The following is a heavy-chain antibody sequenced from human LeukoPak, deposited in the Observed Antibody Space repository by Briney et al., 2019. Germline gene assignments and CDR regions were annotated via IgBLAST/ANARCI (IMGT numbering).Heavy chain of an antibody. V-gene: IGHV4-38-2*01. CDR2: IYHSGST. CDR1: GYSISSGYY. J-gene: IGHJ4*02. Sequence: KPSETLSLTCAVSGYSISSGYYWGWVRQPPGKGLEWIGSIYHSGSTYYNPSLKSRVTISVDTSKNQFSLKLSSVTAADTAVYYCARRAHGTKFDYWGQGTLVTVSS. D-gene: IGHD1-26*01. CDR3: ARRAHGTKFDY.